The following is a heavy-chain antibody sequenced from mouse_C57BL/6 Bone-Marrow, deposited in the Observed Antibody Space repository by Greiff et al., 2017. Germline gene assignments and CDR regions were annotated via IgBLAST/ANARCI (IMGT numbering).Heavy chain of an antibody. CDR1: GYTFTSYW. V-gene: IGHV1-69*01. J-gene: IGHJ3*01. CDR2: IDPSDSYT. D-gene: IGHD3-2*02. CDR3: ARMFGDSSGLAWFAY. Sequence: QVQLQQPGAELVMPGASVKLSCKASGYTFTSYWMHWVKQRPGQGLEWIGEIDPSDSYTNYNQKFKGKSTLTVDKSSSTAYMQLSSLTSEDSAVYYCARMFGDSSGLAWFAYWGQGTLVTVSA.